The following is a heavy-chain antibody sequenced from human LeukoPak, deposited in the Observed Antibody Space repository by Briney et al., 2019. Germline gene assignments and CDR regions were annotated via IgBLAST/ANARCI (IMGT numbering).Heavy chain of an antibody. V-gene: IGHV3-23*01. CDR3: AKGDRSGSYSYFDY. CDR1: GFTFGDYA. CDR2: ISASGGNT. J-gene: IGHJ4*02. D-gene: IGHD3-10*01. Sequence: GGSLRLSCTASGFTFGDYAMSWFRQAPGKGLEWVSSISASGGNTYYADSVQGRFTISRDNSKNTLYLQMNSLRAEDTVVFYCAKGDRSGSYSYFDYWGQGTLVTVSS.